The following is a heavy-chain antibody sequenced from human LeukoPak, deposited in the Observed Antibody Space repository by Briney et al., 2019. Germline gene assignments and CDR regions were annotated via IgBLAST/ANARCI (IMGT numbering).Heavy chain of an antibody. Sequence: SETLSLTCTVSGGSISSYYWSWIRQPPGKGLEWIGYIYYSGSTNYNPSLKSRVTISVDTSKNQFSLKLSSVTAADTAVYYCARQAGGNYHYFDYWGQGTLVTVSS. CDR1: GGSISSYY. CDR2: IYYSGST. J-gene: IGHJ4*02. CDR3: ARQAGGNYHYFDY. V-gene: IGHV4-59*08. D-gene: IGHD1-26*01.